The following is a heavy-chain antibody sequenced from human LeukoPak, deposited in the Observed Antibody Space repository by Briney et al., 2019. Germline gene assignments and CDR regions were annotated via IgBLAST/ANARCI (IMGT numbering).Heavy chain of an antibody. J-gene: IGHJ6*02. V-gene: IGHV3-7*04. CDR2: IKQDGSEK. Sequence: GGSLRLSCAASGFTFSSYWMSWVRQAPGKGLEWVANIKQDGSEKYYVDSVKGRFTISRDNAKNSLYLQMNSPRAEDTAVYYCARGVPAAMYGFYYYGMDVWGQGTTVTVSS. CDR3: ARGVPAAMYGFYYYGMDV. D-gene: IGHD2-2*01. CDR1: GFTFSSYW.